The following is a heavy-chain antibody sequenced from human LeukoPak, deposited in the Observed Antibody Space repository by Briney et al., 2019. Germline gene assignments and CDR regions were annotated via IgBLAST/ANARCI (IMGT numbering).Heavy chain of an antibody. CDR2: MYYSGST. Sequence: SQTLSLTCTVSGGSISSGGYYWSWIRQHPGKGLEWIGYMYYSGSTYYNPSLKSRVTISVDTSKNQFSLKLSSVTAADTAVYYCARALGATMVRGVIGKLNWFDPWGQGTLVTASS. D-gene: IGHD3-10*01. V-gene: IGHV4-31*03. CDR3: ARALGATMVRGVIGKLNWFDP. CDR1: GGSISSGGYY. J-gene: IGHJ5*02.